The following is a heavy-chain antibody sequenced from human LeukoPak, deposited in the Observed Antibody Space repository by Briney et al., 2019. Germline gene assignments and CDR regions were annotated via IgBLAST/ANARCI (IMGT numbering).Heavy chain of an antibody. CDR2: IYHSGST. V-gene: IGHV4-4*02. Sequence: PSGTLSLTCAVSGGSISSSNWWSWVRRPPGKGLEWIGEIYHSGSTNYNPSLKSRVTISVDKSKNQFSLKLSSVTAADTAVYYCARDTSHSYGYLGYWGQGTLVTVSS. J-gene: IGHJ4*02. CDR3: ARDTSHSYGYLGY. CDR1: GGSISSSNW. D-gene: IGHD5-18*01.